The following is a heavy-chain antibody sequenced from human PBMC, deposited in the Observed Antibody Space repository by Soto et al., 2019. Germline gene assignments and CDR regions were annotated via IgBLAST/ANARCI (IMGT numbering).Heavy chain of an antibody. Sequence: GASVKVSCKASGGTFSSYTISWVRQAPGQGLEWMGRIIPILGIANYAQKFQGRVTITADKSTSTAYMELSSLRSEDTAVYYCARDRGSGKRNWFDPWGQGTLVTVSS. CDR2: IIPILGIA. D-gene: IGHD3-10*01. CDR1: GGTFSSYT. V-gene: IGHV1-69*04. CDR3: ARDRGSGKRNWFDP. J-gene: IGHJ5*02.